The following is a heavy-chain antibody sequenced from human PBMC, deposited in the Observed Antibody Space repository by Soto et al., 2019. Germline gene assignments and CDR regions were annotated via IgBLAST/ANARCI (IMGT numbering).Heavy chain of an antibody. CDR2: LSSDGSNK. D-gene: IGHD2-15*01. Sequence: QVQLVESGGGVVQPGRSLRLSCAASGFTFSTYAMHWVRQAPGKGLEWVAFLSSDGSNKLYPDSVKGRFTISRDTSKNTLYLQMNSLRVEDTAVYYCAKDRSDIVVVVAALQNAFDIWGQGTMVTVSS. V-gene: IGHV3-30*18. CDR3: AKDRSDIVVVVAALQNAFDI. CDR1: GFTFSTYA. J-gene: IGHJ3*02.